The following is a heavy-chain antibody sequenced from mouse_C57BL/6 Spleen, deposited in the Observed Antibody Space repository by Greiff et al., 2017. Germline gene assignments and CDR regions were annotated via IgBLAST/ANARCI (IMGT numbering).Heavy chain of an antibody. CDR1: GFTFSDAW. D-gene: IGHD2-5*01. J-gene: IGHJ2*01. V-gene: IGHV6-6*01. Sequence: EVKLVESGGGLVQPGGSMKLSCAASGFTFSDAWMDWVRQSPEKGLEWVAEIRNKANNHATYYAESVKGRFTISRDDSKSSVYLQMNSLRAEDTGIYYCTRLLSNPYYFDYWGQGTTLTVSS. CDR2: IRNKANNHAT. CDR3: TRLLSNPYYFDY.